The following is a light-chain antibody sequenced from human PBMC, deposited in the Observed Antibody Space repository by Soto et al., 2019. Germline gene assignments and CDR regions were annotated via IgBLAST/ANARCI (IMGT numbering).Light chain of an antibody. CDR3: SSYAGSNDRWV. V-gene: IGLV2-8*01. J-gene: IGLJ3*02. CDR2: EVS. CDR1: SSDIGAYNY. Sequence: QSALTQPPSASGSPGQSVTISCTGTSSDIGAYNYVSWYQQHPGKAPKLMIHEVSKRPSGVPDRFSGSQSGNTASLTVSGLQAEDEADYYCSSYAGSNDRWVFGGGTKLTVL.